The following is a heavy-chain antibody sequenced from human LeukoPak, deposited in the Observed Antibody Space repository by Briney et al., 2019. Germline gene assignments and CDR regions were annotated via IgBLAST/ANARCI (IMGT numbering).Heavy chain of an antibody. Sequence: GASVKVSCKASGYTFTSYGISWVRQAPGQGLELMGWISAYNGNTNYAQKLQGRVTMTTDTSTSTAYMELRSLRSDDTAVYYCARGLTMVITPLFDYWGQGTLVTVSS. CDR1: GYTFTSYG. V-gene: IGHV1-18*01. J-gene: IGHJ4*02. CDR2: ISAYNGNT. D-gene: IGHD3-22*01. CDR3: ARGLTMVITPLFDY.